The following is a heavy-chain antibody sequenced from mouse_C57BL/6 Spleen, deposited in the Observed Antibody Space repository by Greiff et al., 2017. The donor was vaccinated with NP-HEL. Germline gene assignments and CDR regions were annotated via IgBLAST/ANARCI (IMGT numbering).Heavy chain of an antibody. J-gene: IGHJ3*01. CDR3: ARPPNNYGSGGFAY. CDR1: GYTFTGYW. CDR2: ILPGSGST. V-gene: IGHV1-9*01. D-gene: IGHD1-1*01. Sequence: VQLQQSGAELMKPGASVKLSCKATGYTFTGYWIAWVQQRPGHGLEWIGEILPGSGSTHYNENFKGKATFTADTASNTAYMQLSSLTTEDSAIDYCARPPNNYGSGGFAYWGKGTLVTVSA.